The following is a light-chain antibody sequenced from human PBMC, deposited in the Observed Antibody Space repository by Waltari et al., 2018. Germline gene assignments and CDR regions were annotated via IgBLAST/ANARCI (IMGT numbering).Light chain of an antibody. CDR2: DAS. J-gene: IGKJ1*01. CDR3: QKYGTLPAT. V-gene: IGKV3-20*01. CDR1: QSVSRT. Sequence: EIVLTQSTGTLSFSPGERATLSCMASQSVSRTLAWYQQKPGQAPRLLIYDASSRTTGIPDRFSGSGSGTDFSLTISRLEPEDLAVYYCQKYGTLPATFGQGTKVEIK.